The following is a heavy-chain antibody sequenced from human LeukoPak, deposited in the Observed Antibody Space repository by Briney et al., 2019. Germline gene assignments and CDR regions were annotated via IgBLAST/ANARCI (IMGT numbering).Heavy chain of an antibody. J-gene: IGHJ4*02. V-gene: IGHV4-59*01. D-gene: IGHD3/OR15-3a*01. CDR3: GRRPAVDGPIDN. Sequence: PSETLSLTCIVSGGSLHRSFWTWVRQPPGKGLQWIGRIYSSGTTDYSPSLNSRLTISIDPSMNQFSLRLASVTAADTAVYYCGRRPAVDGPIDNWGQGILVAVSS. CDR2: IYSSGTT. CDR1: GGSLHRSF.